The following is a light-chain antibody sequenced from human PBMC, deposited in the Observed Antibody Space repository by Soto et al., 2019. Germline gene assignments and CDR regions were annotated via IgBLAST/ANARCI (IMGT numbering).Light chain of an antibody. CDR1: SSNIGNNY. Sequence: QSVLTQPPSVSAAAGQKVTISCSGSSSNIGNNYVSWYQQLPGTAPKLLIYDNNERPSGIPDRFSGSKSGTSATLGITGLQTGDEADYYCATWDTSLSAGVFGGGTKLTVL. V-gene: IGLV1-51*01. CDR3: ATWDTSLSAGV. J-gene: IGLJ2*01. CDR2: DNN.